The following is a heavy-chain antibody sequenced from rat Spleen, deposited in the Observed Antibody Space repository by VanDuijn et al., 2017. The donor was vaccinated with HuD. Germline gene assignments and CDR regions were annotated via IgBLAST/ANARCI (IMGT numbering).Heavy chain of an antibody. CDR1: GFTFSDYY. V-gene: IGHV5-29*01. Sequence: EVQLVESDGGLVQPGRSLKLSCAASGFTFSDYYMAWVRQAPTKGLEWVATISYDGSSTYYRDSVKGRFTISRDNAKSTQYLQMDSLRSEDTATYYCARLRYNPFDYWGQGVMVTVSS. CDR2: ISYDGSST. D-gene: IGHD1-5*01. CDR3: ARLRYNPFDY. J-gene: IGHJ2*01.